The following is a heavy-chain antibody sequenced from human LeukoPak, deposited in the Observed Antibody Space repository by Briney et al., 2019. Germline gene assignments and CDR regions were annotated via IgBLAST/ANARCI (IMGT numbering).Heavy chain of an antibody. V-gene: IGHV5-51*01. Sequence: GESLKISCKGSGYSFTSYWIGWVRQMPGKGLEWMGIIYPGDSDTRYSPSFQGQVTISADKSISTAYLQWSSLKASDTAMYYCARRFYGDYVEGSRNLEGLPDYWGQGTLVTVSS. J-gene: IGHJ4*02. CDR2: IYPGDSDT. CDR3: ARRFYGDYVEGSRNLEGLPDY. D-gene: IGHD4-17*01. CDR1: GYSFTSYW.